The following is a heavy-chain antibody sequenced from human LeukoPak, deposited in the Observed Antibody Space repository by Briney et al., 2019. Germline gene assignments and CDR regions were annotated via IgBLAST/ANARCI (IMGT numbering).Heavy chain of an antibody. CDR1: GGSINSSSYY. CDR2: IDYGGST. CDR3: ARHKISVAGTRDFDY. V-gene: IGHV4-39*01. J-gene: IGHJ4*02. D-gene: IGHD6-19*01. Sequence: SETLSLTCTVSGGSINSSSYYWGWIRQPPGKGLEWIGSIDYGGSTYYNPSLKSRVTISVDTSKNQFSLKLSSVTAADTAVYYCARHKISVAGTRDFDYWGQGTLVTVSS.